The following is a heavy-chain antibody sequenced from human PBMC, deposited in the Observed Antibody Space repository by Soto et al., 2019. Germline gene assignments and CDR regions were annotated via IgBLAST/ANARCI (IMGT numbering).Heavy chain of an antibody. CDR1: RGTFSSYA. V-gene: IGHV1-69*12. CDR3: ATRGYSYGPSPMKY. Sequence: QVQLVQSGAEVKKPGSSVKVSCKASRGTFSSYAISWVRQAPGQGLEWMGGIIPIFGTANYAQKFQGRVTITADESTSTAYMELSSLRSEDTAVYYCATRGYSYGPSPMKYWGQGTLVTVSS. J-gene: IGHJ4*02. CDR2: IIPIFGTA. D-gene: IGHD5-18*01.